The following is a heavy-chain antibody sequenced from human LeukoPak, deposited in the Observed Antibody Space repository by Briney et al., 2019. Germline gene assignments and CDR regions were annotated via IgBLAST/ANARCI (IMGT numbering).Heavy chain of an antibody. CDR2: ISSSSSYI. CDR3: ARDLFPSNDYVWGSYRYPVDY. V-gene: IGHV3-21*01. J-gene: IGHJ4*02. CDR1: GFTFSSYS. Sequence: GGSLRLSCAASGFTFSSYSMNWVRQAPGKGLEWVSSISSSSSYIYYADSVKGRFTISRDNAENSLYLQMNSLRAEDTAVYYCARDLFPSNDYVWGSYRYPVDYWGQGTLVTVSS. D-gene: IGHD3-16*02.